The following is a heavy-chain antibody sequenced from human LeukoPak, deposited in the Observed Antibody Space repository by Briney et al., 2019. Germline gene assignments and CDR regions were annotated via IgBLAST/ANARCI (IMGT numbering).Heavy chain of an antibody. D-gene: IGHD2-15*01. CDR3: ARDQGYCSGGSCYYIDY. J-gene: IGHJ4*02. V-gene: IGHV1-18*04. CDR1: GYTFTSYY. CDR2: ISAYNGNT. Sequence: GASVKVSCKASGYTFTSYYMHWVRQAPGQGLEWMGWISAYNGNTNYAQKLQGRVTMTTDTSTSTAYMELRSLRFDDTAVYYCARDQGYCSGGSCYYIDYWGQGTLVTVSS.